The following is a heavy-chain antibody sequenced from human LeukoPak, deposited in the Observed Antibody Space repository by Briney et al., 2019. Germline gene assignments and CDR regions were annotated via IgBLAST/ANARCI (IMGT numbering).Heavy chain of an antibody. Sequence: PGGSLRLSCAASGFTFGDYGMHWVRQAPGKGLEWVSGVVWNGGAIGYADSVKGRFAISRDNANVYLQMNSPRAEDTALYYCAKQGPFTGEGYYHYMDVWGKGTTVIVSS. CDR3: AKQGPFTGEGYYHYMDV. CDR1: GFTFGDYG. J-gene: IGHJ6*03. V-gene: IGHV3-9*01. D-gene: IGHD2-8*02. CDR2: VVWNGGAI.